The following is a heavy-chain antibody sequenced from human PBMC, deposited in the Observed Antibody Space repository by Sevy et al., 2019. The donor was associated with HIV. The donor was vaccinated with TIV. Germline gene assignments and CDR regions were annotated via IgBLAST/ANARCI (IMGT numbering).Heavy chain of an antibody. CDR2: LKKDESEK. CDR1: GFSFSTYW. Sequence: GGSLRLSCAASGFSFSTYWMNWVRQAPGKGLEWVANLKKDESEKYYVASVKGRFTISRDNAKNSVYLEMNSLRAEDTAIYYCAKGNSGSFDYWGQGTLVTVSS. D-gene: IGHD3-22*01. V-gene: IGHV3-7*01. CDR3: AKGNSGSFDY. J-gene: IGHJ4*02.